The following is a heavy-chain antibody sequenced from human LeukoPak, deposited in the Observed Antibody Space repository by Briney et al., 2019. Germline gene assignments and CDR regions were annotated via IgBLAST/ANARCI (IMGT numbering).Heavy chain of an antibody. V-gene: IGHV4-59*12. D-gene: IGHD3-22*01. J-gene: IGHJ4*02. Sequence: SETLSLTCTVSGGSISSYYWSWLRQPPGKGLEWIGYIYYSGSTNYNPSLKILVTISVDTSKTQFSLKLSSVTAADTAVYYCAGLVGRYSSGLYYYYFDYWGQGTLVTVSS. CDR3: AGLVGRYSSGLYYYYFDY. CDR1: GGSISSYY. CDR2: IYYSGST.